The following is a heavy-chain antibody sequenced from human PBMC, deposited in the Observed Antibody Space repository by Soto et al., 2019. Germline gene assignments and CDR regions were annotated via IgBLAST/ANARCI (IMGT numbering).Heavy chain of an antibody. CDR2: IYPGDSDT. V-gene: IGHV5-51*01. D-gene: IGHD5-18*01. J-gene: IGHJ6*02. CDR1: GYSFTSYW. Sequence: GESLKISCKGSGYSFTSYWIGWVRQMPGKGLEWMGTIYPGDSDTRYSPSFQGQVTISADKSISTAYLQWSSLKASDTAMYYCARHVRGYSYGYGMDVWGQGTTVTVSS. CDR3: ARHVRGYSYGYGMDV.